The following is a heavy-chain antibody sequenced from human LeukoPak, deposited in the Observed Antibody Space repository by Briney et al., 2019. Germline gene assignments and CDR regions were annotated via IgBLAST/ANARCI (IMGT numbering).Heavy chain of an antibody. V-gene: IGHV3-30*04. J-gene: IGHJ4*02. CDR2: ISYDGSNK. CDR1: EFTFSSYA. Sequence: GGSLRLSCAASEFTFSSYAMHWVRQAPGKGLEWVAVISYDGSNKYYADSVKGRFTISRDNSKNTLYLQMNGLRAEDTAVYYCARVGYSSGWYRNWGQGTLVTVSS. CDR3: ARVGYSSGWYRN. D-gene: IGHD6-19*01.